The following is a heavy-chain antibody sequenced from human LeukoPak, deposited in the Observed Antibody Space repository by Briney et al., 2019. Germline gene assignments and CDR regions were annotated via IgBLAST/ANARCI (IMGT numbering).Heavy chain of an antibody. D-gene: IGHD3-22*01. Sequence: GGSLRLSCAASGFTFSSYGMSWVRQAPGKGLEWVSGISGSGGSTYYADSVKGRFTISRDNSKNTLYLRMNSLRAEDTAVYYCAREGGYYDSSGYLGYWGQGTLVTVSS. CDR3: AREGGYYDSSGYLGY. J-gene: IGHJ4*02. CDR2: ISGSGGST. CDR1: GFTFSSYG. V-gene: IGHV3-23*01.